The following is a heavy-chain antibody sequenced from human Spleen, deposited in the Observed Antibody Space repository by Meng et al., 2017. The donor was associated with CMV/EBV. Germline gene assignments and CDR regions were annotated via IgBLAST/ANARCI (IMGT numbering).Heavy chain of an antibody. V-gene: IGHV4-61*08. CDR2: IYCTGNT. Sequence: SETLSLTCTVSGGSVSSGGFYWSWIRQPPGKGLEWIEYIYCTGNTNYNPSLKSRVTISVDTSKNQFSLKLSSVTAADTAVYYCARARFDYWGQGTLVTVSS. J-gene: IGHJ4*02. CDR1: GGSVSSGGFY. CDR3: ARARFDY.